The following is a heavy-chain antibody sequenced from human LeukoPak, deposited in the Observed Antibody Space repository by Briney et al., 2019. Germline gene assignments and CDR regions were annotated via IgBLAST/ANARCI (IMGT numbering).Heavy chain of an antibody. V-gene: IGHV5-51*01. CDR3: ARLQWELLSYYYMDV. D-gene: IGHD1-26*01. J-gene: IGHJ6*03. CDR2: IYPGDSDT. Sequence: GESLKISCKGAGYSFTSYWIGWVRQMPGKGLERMGIIYPGDSDTRYSPSFQGQVTISADKSISTAYLQWSSLKASDTAMYYCARLQWELLSYYYMDVWGKGTTVTVSS. CDR1: GYSFTSYW.